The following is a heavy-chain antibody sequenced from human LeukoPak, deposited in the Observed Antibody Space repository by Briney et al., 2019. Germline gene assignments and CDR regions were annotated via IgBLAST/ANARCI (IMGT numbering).Heavy chain of an antibody. CDR1: GYTFTSYY. Sequence: ASVTVSCKASGYTFTSYYMHWVRQAPGQGLEWMGIINASGGSTSYAQKFQGRVTMTRDTSTSTVYMELSSLRSEDTALYYCARDLGAATGAWGQGTLVTVSS. V-gene: IGHV1-46*01. J-gene: IGHJ5*02. D-gene: IGHD4-17*01. CDR3: ARDLGAATGA. CDR2: INASGGST.